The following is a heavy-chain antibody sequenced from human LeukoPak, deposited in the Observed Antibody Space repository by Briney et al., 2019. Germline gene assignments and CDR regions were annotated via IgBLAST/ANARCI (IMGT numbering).Heavy chain of an antibody. Sequence: GGSLRLSCTASGFTFSNAWMNWVRQTPGKGLEWVGRIKSKRDGGATVYAAPVKGRFTISRDDPKTTLYLQMDSLKTEDTAMYYCTTLTVFADVHGDYWGQGTLVTVSS. CDR1: GFTFSNAW. D-gene: IGHD3-3*02. V-gene: IGHV3-15*01. CDR3: TTLTVFADVHGDY. CDR2: IKSKRDGGAT. J-gene: IGHJ4*02.